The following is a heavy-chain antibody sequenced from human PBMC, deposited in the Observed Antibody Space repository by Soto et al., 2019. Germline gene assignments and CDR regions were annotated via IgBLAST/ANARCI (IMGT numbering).Heavy chain of an antibody. Sequence: GGSLRLSCAASGFTFSSYWMHWVRQAPGKGLVWVSRINSDGSSTSYADSVKGRFTISRDNAKNTLYLQMNSLRAEDTAVYYCVLLRYFDWLDYWGQGTLVTVSS. D-gene: IGHD3-9*01. V-gene: IGHV3-74*01. CDR2: INSDGSST. CDR3: VLLRYFDWLDY. CDR1: GFTFSSYW. J-gene: IGHJ4*02.